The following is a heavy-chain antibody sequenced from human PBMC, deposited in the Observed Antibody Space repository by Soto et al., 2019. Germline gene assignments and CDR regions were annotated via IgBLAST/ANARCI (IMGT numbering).Heavy chain of an antibody. CDR3: ARYIVGPYYFDY. Sequence: GGSLRLSCSASGFTFSNYAMSWVRQAPGKGPEWVSTILGSGSNTYYPDSVKGRFTLSRDNSRNTLDLQLNSLRVEDTAVYYCARYIVGPYYFDYWGQGTPVTVSS. CDR1: GFTFSNYA. J-gene: IGHJ4*02. D-gene: IGHD1-26*01. CDR2: ILGSGSNT. V-gene: IGHV3-23*01.